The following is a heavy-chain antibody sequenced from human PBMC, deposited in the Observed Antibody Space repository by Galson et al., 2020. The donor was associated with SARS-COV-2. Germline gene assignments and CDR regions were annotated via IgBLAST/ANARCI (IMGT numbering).Heavy chain of an antibody. CDR1: GFTFSSYA. Sequence: QLGESLKISCAASGFTFSSYAMHWVRQAPGKGLEWVAVISYDGSNKYYADSVKGRFTISRDNSKNTLYLQMNSLRAEDTAVYYCARTYSGSYSGYFDYWGQGTLVTVSS. D-gene: IGHD1-26*01. CDR2: ISYDGSNK. J-gene: IGHJ4*02. V-gene: IGHV3-30*04. CDR3: ARTYSGSYSGYFDY.